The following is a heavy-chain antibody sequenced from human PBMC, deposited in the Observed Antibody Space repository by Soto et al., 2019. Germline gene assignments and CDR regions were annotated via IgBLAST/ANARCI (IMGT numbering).Heavy chain of an antibody. Sequence: AGGSLRFSCAASGFSFSSYSMIWVRQAPGEGLEWVSFITSSSSSIFYAASVQGRFTISRDNAKNSLYLQMNGLRAEDTAVYYCARAFAGTSSSDYWGQGTLVTVSS. CDR1: GFSFSSYS. V-gene: IGHV3-21*01. D-gene: IGHD6-13*01. CDR2: ITSSSSSI. CDR3: ARAFAGTSSSDY. J-gene: IGHJ4*02.